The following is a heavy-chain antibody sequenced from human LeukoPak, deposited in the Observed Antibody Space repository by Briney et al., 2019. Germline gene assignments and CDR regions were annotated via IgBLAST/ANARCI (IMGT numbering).Heavy chain of an antibody. J-gene: IGHJ6*02. CDR2: IYSGGST. CDR3: ARDPHIAAAGIYYYYGMDV. D-gene: IGHD6-13*01. CDR1: GFTVSSNY. Sequence: PGGSLRLSCAASGFTVSSNYMSWVRQAPGKGLEWVSVIYSGGSTYYADSVKGRFTISRDNSKNTLYLQMNSLRAEDTAVYYCARDPHIAAAGIYYYYGMDVWGQGTTVTVSS. V-gene: IGHV3-66*01.